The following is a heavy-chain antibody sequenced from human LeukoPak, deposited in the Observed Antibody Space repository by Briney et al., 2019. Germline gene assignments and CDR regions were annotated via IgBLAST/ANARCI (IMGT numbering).Heavy chain of an antibody. CDR2: INHSGST. D-gene: IGHD1-1*01. V-gene: IGHV4-34*01. CDR1: GGSFSGYY. J-gene: IGHJ4*02. Sequence: SETLSLTCAVYGGSFSGYYWSWIRQPPGKGLEWIGEINHSGSTNYNPSLKSRVTISVDTSKNQFSLKLSSVTAADTAVYYCARRVVAGTTVDFWGQGNLVTVSS. CDR3: ARRVVAGTTVDF.